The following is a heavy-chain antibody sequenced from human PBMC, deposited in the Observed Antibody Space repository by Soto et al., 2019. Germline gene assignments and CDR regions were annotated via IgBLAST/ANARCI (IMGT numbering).Heavy chain of an antibody. CDR2: NYYSGST. D-gene: IGHD3-16*01. CDR1: GDSVSSSSYY. J-gene: IGHJ5*02. V-gene: IGHV4-39*01. Sequence: SETLSLTCTVSGDSVSSSSYYWAWIRQPPGKGLEWIGSNYYSGSTYYNPSLNSRLTISVDTSKNQFSLKLASVTAADTAVYYCARNRKLYDYFDWLDTWGQGTLVTVSS. CDR3: ARNRKLYDYFDWLDT.